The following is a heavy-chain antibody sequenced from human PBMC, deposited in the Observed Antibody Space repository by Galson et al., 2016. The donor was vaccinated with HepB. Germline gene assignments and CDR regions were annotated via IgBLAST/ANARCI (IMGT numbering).Heavy chain of an antibody. J-gene: IGHJ4*02. D-gene: IGHD1-14*01. CDR1: DASISFTTW. Sequence: SETLSLTCAVSDASISFTTWWSWVRQPPGEGLEWIGEMHHGGSSHYNPSLQSRATISLDISKNQLSLQLSSVTAADTAVYFCARHVTTPWTGVFDSWGRVKLVTVSS. CDR2: MHHGGSS. CDR3: ARHVTTPWTGVFDS. V-gene: IGHV4-4*02.